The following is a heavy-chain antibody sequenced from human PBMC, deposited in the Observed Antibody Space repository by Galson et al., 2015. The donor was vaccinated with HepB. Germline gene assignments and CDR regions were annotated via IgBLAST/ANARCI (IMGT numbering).Heavy chain of an antibody. CDR3: ARQWYSSSWYPEDFDY. CDR2: IDPSDSYT. Sequence: QSGAEVKKPGESLRISCKGSGYSFTSYWISWVRQMPGKGLEWMGRIDPSDSYTNYSPSFQGHVTISADKSISTAYLQWSSLKASDTAMYYCARQWYSSSWYPEDFDYWGQGTLVTVSS. CDR1: GYSFTSYW. V-gene: IGHV5-10-1*01. J-gene: IGHJ4*02. D-gene: IGHD6-13*01.